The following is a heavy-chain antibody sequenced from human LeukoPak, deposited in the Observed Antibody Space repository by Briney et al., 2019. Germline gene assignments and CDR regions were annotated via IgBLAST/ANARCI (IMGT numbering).Heavy chain of an antibody. V-gene: IGHV3-21*01. D-gene: IGHD6-6*01. CDR3: ARDSGGYSSSSDY. CDR2: ISTGSSYI. J-gene: IGHJ4*02. CDR1: GFTFSSYS. Sequence: GGSLRLSCAASGFTFSSYSMNWVRQAPGKGLEWVSYISTGSSYIYYADSVKGRFTISRDNAKNSLYLQMTSLRAEDTAVYYCARDSGGYSSSSDYWGQGTLVTVSS.